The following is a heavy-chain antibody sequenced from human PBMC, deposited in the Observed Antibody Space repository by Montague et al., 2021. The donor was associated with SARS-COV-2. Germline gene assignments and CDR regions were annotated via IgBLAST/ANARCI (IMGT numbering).Heavy chain of an antibody. Sequence: SLRLSCAASGFTFRNYWMHWVRQVPGRGPIWVSRIKPDGTSTNYAASVKGRFTISRDNAKNTLSLQLNNLRAEDTAVYYCVRPLWFGDSDYFFDSWGQGTLVTVSS. V-gene: IGHV3-74*01. CDR1: GFTFRNYW. CDR2: IKPDGTST. CDR3: VRPLWFGDSDYFFDS. D-gene: IGHD3-10*01. J-gene: IGHJ4*02.